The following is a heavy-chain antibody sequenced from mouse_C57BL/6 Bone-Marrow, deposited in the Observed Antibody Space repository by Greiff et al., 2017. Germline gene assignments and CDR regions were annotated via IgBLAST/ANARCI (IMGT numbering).Heavy chain of an antibody. CDR3: ARSGYGYYGWFAY. Sequence: VKLQESGAELVKPGASVKISCKASGYAFSSYWMNWVKQRPGKGLEWIGQIYPGDGDTNYNGKFKGKATLTADKSSSPAYMQLSSLASEDSEVYCSARSGYGYYGWFAYWGQGTLVTVSA. V-gene: IGHV1-80*01. J-gene: IGHJ3*01. D-gene: IGHD2-3*01. CDR1: GYAFSSYW. CDR2: IYPGDGDT.